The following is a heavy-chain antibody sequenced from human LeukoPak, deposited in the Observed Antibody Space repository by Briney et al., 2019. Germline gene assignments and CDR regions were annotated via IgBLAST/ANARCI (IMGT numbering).Heavy chain of an antibody. Sequence: PSETLSLTCTVSGGSISSSSYYWGWIRQPPGKGLEWIGNIYYSGSTDYNPSLKSRVTISPDKSKNQFSLTLTSVTAADTAVYFCARAPLSGTYYTDAFDIWGQGTMVTVSS. V-gene: IGHV4-39*07. CDR2: IYYSGST. J-gene: IGHJ3*02. CDR3: ARAPLSGTYYTDAFDI. D-gene: IGHD1-26*01. CDR1: GGSISSSSYY.